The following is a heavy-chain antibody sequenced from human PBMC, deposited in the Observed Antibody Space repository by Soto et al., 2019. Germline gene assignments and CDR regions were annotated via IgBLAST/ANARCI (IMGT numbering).Heavy chain of an antibody. D-gene: IGHD3-3*01. V-gene: IGHV4-30-2*03. J-gene: IGHJ4*02. CDR3: VRNASVTDPRDGKKYDFFDY. CDR2: VFYSGST. Sequence: SETLSLTCAVSGDSISSGGFSWSWIRQPPGKGLEWIGSVFYSGSTHYSPSLKSRITVSVDTSKSQFSLKVKSMTATDTAVYYCVRNASVTDPRDGKKYDFFDYWGLGTLVTVSS. CDR1: GDSISSGGFS.